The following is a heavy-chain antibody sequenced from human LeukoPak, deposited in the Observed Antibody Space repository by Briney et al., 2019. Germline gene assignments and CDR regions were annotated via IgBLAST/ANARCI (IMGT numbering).Heavy chain of an antibody. V-gene: IGHV4-34*01. CDR1: GGSFSGYY. D-gene: IGHD3-10*01. J-gene: IGHJ4*02. Sequence: SETLSLTCAVYGGSFSGYYWSWVRQPPGKGLGWIGEINHSGSTNYNPSLKSRVTISVDTSKNQFSLKLSSVTAADTAVYYCARYYDGSGSYDYWGQGTLVTVSS. CDR3: ARYYDGSGSYDY. CDR2: INHSGST.